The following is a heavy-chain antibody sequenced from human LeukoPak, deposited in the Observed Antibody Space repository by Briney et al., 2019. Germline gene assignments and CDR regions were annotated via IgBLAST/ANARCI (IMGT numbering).Heavy chain of an antibody. D-gene: IGHD6-13*01. CDR1: GGSIISSSYY. V-gene: IGHV4-39*07. CDR3: ATGFFVGSWSPPPGEVDY. CDR2: IYYSGST. Sequence: PSETLSLTCTVSGGSIISSSYYWGWIRQPPGKGLEWIGTIYYSGSTYYNPSLKSRVTTSIDTSKNQLFLKLSSVTAADTAVYYCATGFFVGSWSPPPGEVDYWGQGTLVTVSS. J-gene: IGHJ4*02.